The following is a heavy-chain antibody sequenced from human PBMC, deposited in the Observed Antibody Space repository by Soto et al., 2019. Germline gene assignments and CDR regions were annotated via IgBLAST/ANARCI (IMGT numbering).Heavy chain of an antibody. J-gene: IGHJ4*02. Sequence: GGSLRLSCAASGFTFSSYAMSWVRQAPGKGLEWVSAISGSGGSTYYADSVKGRFTISRDKSKNTLNLQMNSLRAEDKAVYYCAKDRTRQSSSSYYWGQGTLVTVSS. CDR2: ISGSGGST. CDR3: AKDRTRQSSSSYY. CDR1: GFTFSSYA. D-gene: IGHD6-6*01. V-gene: IGHV3-23*01.